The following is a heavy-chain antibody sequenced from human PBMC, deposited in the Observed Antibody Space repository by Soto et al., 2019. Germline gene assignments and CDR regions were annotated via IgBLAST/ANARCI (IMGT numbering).Heavy chain of an antibody. CDR1: GGSISNGGYY. CDR2: NYYSGIT. D-gene: IGHD6-6*01. Sequence: TLCLTCTVSGGSISNGGYYCTWIRQHPGKGLEWIGYNYYSGITYYNPSLKSRVTISLDTSKNQFSLKLSSVTAADTAVYYCARGSSIAGLYYGMDVWGQGTTVTVSS. V-gene: IGHV4-31*02. CDR3: ARGSSIAGLYYGMDV. J-gene: IGHJ6*02.